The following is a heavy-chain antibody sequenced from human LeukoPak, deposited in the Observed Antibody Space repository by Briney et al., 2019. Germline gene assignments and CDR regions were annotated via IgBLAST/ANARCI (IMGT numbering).Heavy chain of an antibody. CDR3: ASLYYDYVWGSYRYTPPSNWFDP. D-gene: IGHD3-16*02. CDR2: IYYSGST. V-gene: IGHV4-39*01. CDR1: GGSISSSSYY. J-gene: IGHJ5*02. Sequence: PSETLPLTCTVSGGSISSSSYYWGSIRQPPGKGLEWIGSIYYSGSTYYNPSLKSRVTISVDTSKNQFSLKLSSVTAADTAVHYCASLYYDYVWGSYRYTPPSNWFDPWGQGTLVTVSS.